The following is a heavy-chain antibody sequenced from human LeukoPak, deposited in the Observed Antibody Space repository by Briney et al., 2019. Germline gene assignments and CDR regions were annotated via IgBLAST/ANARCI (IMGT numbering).Heavy chain of an antibody. Sequence: GGSLRLSCAASGFTFRTYWMHWVRQAPGKGLVWVSYITGDGKGISYADSVKGRFTISRDNAKNTLYLQMNSLRAEDTAVYYCAKGGRGLWFGEYFDYWGQGTLVTVSS. CDR1: GFTFRTYW. D-gene: IGHD3-10*01. CDR2: ITGDGKGI. J-gene: IGHJ4*02. CDR3: AKGGRGLWFGEYFDY. V-gene: IGHV3-74*01.